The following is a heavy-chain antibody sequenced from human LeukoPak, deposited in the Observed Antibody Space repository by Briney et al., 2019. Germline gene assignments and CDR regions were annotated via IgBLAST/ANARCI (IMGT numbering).Heavy chain of an antibody. J-gene: IGHJ4*02. D-gene: IGHD3-22*01. CDR3: AKGRSSGYYYAFDY. Sequence: PGGSLRLSCAASGFTFSSYEMNWVRQAPGKGLEWVSYISSSGSTIYYADSVKGRFTISRDSAKNSLYLQMNSLRAEDTALYYCAKGRSSGYYYAFDYWGQGTLVTVSS. CDR1: GFTFSSYE. CDR2: ISSSGSTI. V-gene: IGHV3-48*03.